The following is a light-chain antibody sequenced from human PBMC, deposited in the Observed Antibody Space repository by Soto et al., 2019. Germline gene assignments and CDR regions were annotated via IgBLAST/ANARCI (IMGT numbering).Light chain of an antibody. CDR2: ENS. V-gene: IGLV2-23*02. CDR1: SSDVGSYYL. Sequence: QSALTQPASVSGSPGQSITISCTGNSSDVGSYYLVPWYQQHPGKAPKLLIYENSKRPSGVPNRFSGSKSGNTASLTISGLQAEDEADYYCCSYAGSSTFVFGGGTKLTVL. CDR3: CSYAGSSTFV. J-gene: IGLJ3*02.